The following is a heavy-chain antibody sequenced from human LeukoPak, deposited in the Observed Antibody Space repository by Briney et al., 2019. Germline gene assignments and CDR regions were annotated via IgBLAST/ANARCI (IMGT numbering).Heavy chain of an antibody. V-gene: IGHV3-23*01. Sequence: GGSLRLSCAASGFTFSSYAMSWVRQAPGEGLEWVSTISSGDSTYYADSVKGRFTISRDNSKNTLYLQMNSLRAEDTAVYYCAKCPYGDYSLWLDSWGQGTLVTVSS. CDR2: ISSGDST. D-gene: IGHD4-17*01. CDR3: AKCPYGDYSLWLDS. J-gene: IGHJ4*02. CDR1: GFTFSSYA.